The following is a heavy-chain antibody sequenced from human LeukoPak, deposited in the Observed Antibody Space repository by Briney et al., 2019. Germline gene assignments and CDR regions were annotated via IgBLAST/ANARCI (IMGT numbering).Heavy chain of an antibody. CDR3: ARQQSAVTTFDY. J-gene: IGHJ4*02. V-gene: IGHV3-66*04. CDR2: LYSGGTT. D-gene: IGHD4-17*01. CDR1: GFTVTTNY. Sequence: GGSLRLSCAASGFTVTTNYMSWVRQAPGKGLEWVSALYSGGTTYYADSVKGRFTISGDNSKNTLFLQMNSLRAEDTAVYYCARQQSAVTTFDYWGQGTLVTVSS.